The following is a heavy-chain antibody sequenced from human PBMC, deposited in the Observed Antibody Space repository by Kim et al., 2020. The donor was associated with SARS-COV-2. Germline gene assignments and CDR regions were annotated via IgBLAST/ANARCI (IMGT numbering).Heavy chain of an antibody. J-gene: IGHJ5*02. D-gene: IGHD6-25*01. CDR2: IYYSGST. Sequence: SETLSLTCTVSGGSVSSGSYYWSWIRQPPGKGLEWIGYIYYSGSTNYNPSLKSRVTISVDTSKNQFSLKLSSVTAADTAVYYCARDARQSFHSSARNSENWFDPWGQGTLVTVSS. CDR1: GGSVSSGSYY. V-gene: IGHV4-61*01. CDR3: ARDARQSFHSSARNSENWFDP.